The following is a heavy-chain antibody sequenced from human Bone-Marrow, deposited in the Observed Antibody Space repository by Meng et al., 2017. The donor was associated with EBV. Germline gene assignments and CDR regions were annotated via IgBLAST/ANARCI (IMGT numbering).Heavy chain of an antibody. CDR3: ARGLYWGSGSYRAFNWFDP. J-gene: IGHJ5*02. CDR2: INHSVST. V-gene: IGHV4-34*01. Sequence: VERDRAGAGLLKPSRTLSPTCGVYGGSFSGYYWSWNRHPPGKGLEWIGEINHSVSTNYNPSLKSRVTISVDTSKNQFSLKLSSVTAADTAVYYCARGLYWGSGSYRAFNWFDPWGQGTLVTVSS. CDR1: GGSFSGYY. D-gene: IGHD3-10*01.